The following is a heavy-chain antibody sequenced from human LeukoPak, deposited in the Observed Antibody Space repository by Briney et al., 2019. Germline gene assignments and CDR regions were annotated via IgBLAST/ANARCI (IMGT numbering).Heavy chain of an antibody. V-gene: IGHV3-23*01. Sequence: PGGALRLSCAASGFTLSSYPVTWVRQAPGKGLEWVSAISNGGGSTNYADSVKGRFTISRDNPMNKVFLQMNSLRAEETAVYYCATGGPGFLEWLPLDNWGQGTLATVSS. CDR2: ISNGGGST. CDR3: ATGGPGFLEWLPLDN. D-gene: IGHD3-3*01. J-gene: IGHJ4*02. CDR1: GFTLSSYP.